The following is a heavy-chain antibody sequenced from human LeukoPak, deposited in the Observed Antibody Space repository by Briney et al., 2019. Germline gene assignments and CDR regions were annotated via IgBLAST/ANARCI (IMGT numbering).Heavy chain of an antibody. V-gene: IGHV4-34*01. CDR3: ARAARGYGYGR. Sequence: KPSETLSLTCAVYGGSFSGYYWSWIRQPPGKGLEWIGEINHSGGTNYNPSLKSRVTISVDTSKNQFSLKLSSVTAADTAVYYCARAARGYGYGRWGQGTLVTVSS. CDR1: GGSFSGYY. D-gene: IGHD5-18*01. CDR2: INHSGGT. J-gene: IGHJ4*02.